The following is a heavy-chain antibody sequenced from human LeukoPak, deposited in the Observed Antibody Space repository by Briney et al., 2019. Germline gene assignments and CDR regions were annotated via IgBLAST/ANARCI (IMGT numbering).Heavy chain of an antibody. Sequence: SETLSLTCTVSGGSISSYYWSWIRQPPGKGLEWIGYLYYSGSTNYNPSLKSRVTISVDTSKNQFSLNLSSVTAADTAVYYCARGGYVDTAMAHDYWGQGTLVTVSS. J-gene: IGHJ4*02. CDR2: LYYSGST. CDR1: GGSISSYY. CDR3: ARGGYVDTAMAHDY. D-gene: IGHD5-18*01. V-gene: IGHV4-59*01.